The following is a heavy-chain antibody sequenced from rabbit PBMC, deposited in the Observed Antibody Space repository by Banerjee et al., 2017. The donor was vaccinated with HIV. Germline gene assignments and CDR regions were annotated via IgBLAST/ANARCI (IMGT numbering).Heavy chain of an antibody. CDR3: ARASGSAYGMDL. CDR1: GFSFSSNYW. CDR2: IGAGST. J-gene: IGHJ6*01. D-gene: IGHD1-1*01. V-gene: IGHV1S45*01. Sequence: QEQLEESGGDLVKPEGSLTLTCTASGFSFSSNYWLCWVRQAPGKGLEWIACIGAGSTYYATWAKGRFTISKTSSTTVTLQMTSLTAADTATYFCARASGSAYGMDLWGQGTLVTVS.